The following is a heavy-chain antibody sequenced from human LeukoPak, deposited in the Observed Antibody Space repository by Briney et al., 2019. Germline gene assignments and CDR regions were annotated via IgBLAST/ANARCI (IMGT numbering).Heavy chain of an antibody. CDR2: IKQDESEE. V-gene: IGHV3-7*01. Sequence: GGSLRLSCAASGFTFNSYWMSWVRQAPGKGLEWVANIKQDESEENYVNSVKGRFTISRDNAKTSLYLQMNSLRAEDTAVYYCAREESMIPFGGVIAPFDYWGQGTLVTVSS. J-gene: IGHJ4*02. D-gene: IGHD3-16*02. CDR3: AREESMIPFGGVIAPFDY. CDR1: GFTFNSYW.